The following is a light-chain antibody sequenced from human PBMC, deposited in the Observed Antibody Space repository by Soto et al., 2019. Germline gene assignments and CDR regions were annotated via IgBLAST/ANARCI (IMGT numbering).Light chain of an antibody. CDR2: DAS. CDR1: QSVSSS. Sequence: EIVLTQSPATLSLSPGEGATLSCRAGQSVSSSVAWYQQKPGQPPRLLIYDASNRATGIPVRISGSGSGTDFTLTISSLEPEDFAVYYCQQRSDWVTFGGGTKVEL. V-gene: IGKV3-11*01. CDR3: QQRSDWVT. J-gene: IGKJ4*01.